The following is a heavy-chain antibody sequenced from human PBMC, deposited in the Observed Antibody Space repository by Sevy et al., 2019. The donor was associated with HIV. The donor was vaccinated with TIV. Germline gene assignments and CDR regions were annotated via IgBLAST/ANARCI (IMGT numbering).Heavy chain of an antibody. D-gene: IGHD3-22*01. CDR1: GFTFSSYA. CDR2: ISYDGSNK. J-gene: IGHJ1*01. CDR3: ARVDSSGYYYTEYFQH. Sequence: GGSLRLSCAASGFTFSSYAMHWVRQPPGKGLEWVAAISYDGSNKYYADSVKGRFTISRDNSKNTLYLQMNSLRAEDTTVYYCARVDSSGYYYTEYFQHWGQGTLVTVSS. V-gene: IGHV3-30-3*01.